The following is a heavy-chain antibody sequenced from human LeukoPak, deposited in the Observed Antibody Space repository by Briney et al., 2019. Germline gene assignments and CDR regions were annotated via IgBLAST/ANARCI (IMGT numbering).Heavy chain of an antibody. V-gene: IGHV3-7*01. J-gene: IGHJ4*02. CDR1: GFTFSDYW. CDR3: ARDRTSDYNWGSYLGY. D-gene: IGHD3-16*02. CDR2: IKEDGSKK. Sequence: GGSLRLSCAASGFTFSDYWMSWVRQAPGKGLEWVANIKEDGSKKYYVDSVKGRFTISRENAKNSMYLQMNNLRAEDTAVYYCARDRTSDYNWGSYLGYWGQGTLVSVSS.